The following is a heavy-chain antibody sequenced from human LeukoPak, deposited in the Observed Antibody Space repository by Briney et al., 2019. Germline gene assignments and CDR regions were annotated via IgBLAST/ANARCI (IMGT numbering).Heavy chain of an antibody. CDR2: ISSSSSYI. D-gene: IGHD2-2*01. CDR1: GFTFSSYS. CDR3: VRLGGIVVVPATMFDY. V-gene: IGHV3-21*01. Sequence: GGSLRLSCAASGFTFSSYSMNWVRQAPGKGLEWVSSISSSSSYIYYADSVKGRFTISRDNAKNSLYLQMNSLRAEDTAVYYCVRLGGIVVVPATMFDYWGQGTLVTVSS. J-gene: IGHJ4*02.